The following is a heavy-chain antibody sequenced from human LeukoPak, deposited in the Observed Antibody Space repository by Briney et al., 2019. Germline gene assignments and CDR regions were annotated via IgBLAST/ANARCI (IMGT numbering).Heavy chain of an antibody. CDR1: GYTFPTSG. CDR2: ISAYNGNT. J-gene: IGHJ5*02. D-gene: IGHD2-2*01. V-gene: IGHV1-18*01. Sequence: ASVKVSCKASGYTFPTSGISWVRQAPGQGLEWMAWISAYNGNTNYAQKFQGRVTMTTDTSTTTAYMDLRSLTSDDTAVYYCVRIGCSRTSCYGNSVDPWGQGTLVTVSS. CDR3: VRIGCSRTSCYGNSVDP.